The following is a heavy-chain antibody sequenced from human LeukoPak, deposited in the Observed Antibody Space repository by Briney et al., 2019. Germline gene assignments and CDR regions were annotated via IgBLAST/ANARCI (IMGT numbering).Heavy chain of an antibody. V-gene: IGHV4-59*01. CDR1: SGSISNYY. CDR2: IFVSGDA. Sequence: SETLSLTCIVSSGSISNYYWSWFRQPPGKGLEWIGYIFVSGDAKHNPSLQSRVTISIDTSNKFSLKLASVTAADTAVYFCARKQAISGGFDSWGQGTPVTVSS. CDR3: ARKQAISGGFDS. J-gene: IGHJ4*02. D-gene: IGHD2-8*02.